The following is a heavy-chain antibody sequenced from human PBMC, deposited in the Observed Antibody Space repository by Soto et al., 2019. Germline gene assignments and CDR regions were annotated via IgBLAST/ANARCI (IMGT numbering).Heavy chain of an antibody. CDR1: GGSISSSDYY. Sequence: QVHLQESGPGLVKPSQTLSLTCTVSGGSISSSDYYWSWIRQPPGKGLEWIGYIYSSGNTYYNPSLTRGLTISVETSKNQFSLQLNSVTAADTVLYFCARGLAAATMVTCYFEYWGQGTLVTVYS. CDR3: ARGLAAATMVTCYFEY. CDR2: IYSSGNT. D-gene: IGHD5-12*01. V-gene: IGHV4-31*03. J-gene: IGHJ4*02.